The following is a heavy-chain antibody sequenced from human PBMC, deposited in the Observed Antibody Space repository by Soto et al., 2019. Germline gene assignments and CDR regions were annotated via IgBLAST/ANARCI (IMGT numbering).Heavy chain of an antibody. D-gene: IGHD2-2*02. Sequence: SVKVSCKASGGTFSTYVFTWVRQAPGQGLEWMGGIIPIFGTANYAQKFQGRVTITADESTSTAYMELSSLRSEDTAVYYCTRDRTNPNCSSTSCYTLLYNWFDPWGQGTLVTVSS. CDR3: TRDRTNPNCSSTSCYTLLYNWFDP. CDR2: IIPIFGTA. V-gene: IGHV1-69*13. J-gene: IGHJ5*02. CDR1: GGTFSTYV.